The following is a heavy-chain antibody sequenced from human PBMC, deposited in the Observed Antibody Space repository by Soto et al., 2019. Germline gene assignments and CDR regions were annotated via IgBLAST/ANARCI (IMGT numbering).Heavy chain of an antibody. CDR3: AHRRRYNSTWYMGFDY. V-gene: IGHV2-5*02. CDR1: GFSLSTSGVG. J-gene: IGHJ4*02. D-gene: IGHD6-13*01. Sequence: QITLKESGPTLVKPTQTLTLTCTFSGFSLSTSGVGVGWVRQPPGKALEWLTLIYWDDDKRYSPSLKSRLTISKDTSKTQVVLTMTNIDPVDTATYYCAHRRRYNSTWYMGFDYWGQGTLVTVSS. CDR2: IYWDDDK.